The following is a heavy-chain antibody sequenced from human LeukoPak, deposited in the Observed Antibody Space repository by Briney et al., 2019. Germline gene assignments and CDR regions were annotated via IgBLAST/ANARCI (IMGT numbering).Heavy chain of an antibody. CDR1: GFSFSSYA. CDR2: ISGSSGST. V-gene: IGHV3-23*01. J-gene: IGHJ4*02. CDR3: AKDRSYFDY. Sequence: GGSLRLPCAASGFSFSSYAMSWVRQAPGKGLEWVSGISGSSGSTYYADSVKGRFTISRDNSKNTLYLQMNSLRAEDTAVYYCAKDRSYFDYWGQGTLVTVSS.